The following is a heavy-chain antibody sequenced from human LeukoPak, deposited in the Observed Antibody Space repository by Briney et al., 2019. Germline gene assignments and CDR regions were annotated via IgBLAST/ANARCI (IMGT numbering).Heavy chain of an antibody. J-gene: IGHJ3*02. D-gene: IGHD3-22*01. Sequence: SQTLSLTCIVSGGSISSGDYYWSWIRQPPGKGLEWIGYIYYSGSTYYNPSLKSRVTISVDTSKNQFSLKLSSVTAADTAVYYCARDISYYYDSSGYLPGAFDIWGQGTMVTVSS. V-gene: IGHV4-30-4*01. CDR3: ARDISYYYDSSGYLPGAFDI. CDR1: GGSISSGDYY. CDR2: IYYSGST.